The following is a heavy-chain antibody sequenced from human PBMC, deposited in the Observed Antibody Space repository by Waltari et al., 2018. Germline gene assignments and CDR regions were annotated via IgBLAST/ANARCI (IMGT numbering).Heavy chain of an antibody. CDR2: IRDDGRNK. D-gene: IGHD4-4*01. J-gene: IGHJ4*02. CDR3: AKPRLLMTTVTTSWPSDS. CDR1: GFTFSSYG. V-gene: IGHV3-30*02. Sequence: QVQLVESGGGVVQPGGSLRLSCAASGFTFSSYGMHWVRQAPGKGMGGVAFIRDDGRNKNYADSREGRFTISRDNSNSTLYLQMTSLRAEDTAVDYCAKPRLLMTTVTTSWPSDSWGQGTLVTVSS.